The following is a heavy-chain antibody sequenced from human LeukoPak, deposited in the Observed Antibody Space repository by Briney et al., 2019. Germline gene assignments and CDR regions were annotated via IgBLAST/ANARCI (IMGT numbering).Heavy chain of an antibody. D-gene: IGHD6-19*01. CDR3: ARQLAGLFFNS. CDR2: IFYSGIT. CDR1: GDSVSSTTSY. V-gene: IGHV4-39*01. J-gene: IGHJ4*02. Sequence: SETLSLTCTVSGDSVSSTTSYWTWIRQPPGQGLEDIGCIFYSGITFYNPSLKSRVTMSVDTSKNQFSLKLNSVTAADTAVYFCARQLAGLFFNSWGQGTLVAVSS.